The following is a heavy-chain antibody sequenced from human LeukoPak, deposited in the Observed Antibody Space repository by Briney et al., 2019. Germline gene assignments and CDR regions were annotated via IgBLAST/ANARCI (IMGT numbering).Heavy chain of an antibody. CDR1: GDSINSGDSY. V-gene: IGHV4-30-4*08. Sequence: SETLSLTCTVSGDSINSGDSYWGWIRQTPEKGLEWLGHTYYTGSPYYSPSLKSRLTILVHKSKNHLYLNLASVTAADTAVYFCVRESFGNLQVIPSSHYMDVWGKGITVIVSS. CDR2: TYYTGSP. D-gene: IGHD1-1*01. CDR3: VRESFGNLQVIPSSHYMDV. J-gene: IGHJ6*03.